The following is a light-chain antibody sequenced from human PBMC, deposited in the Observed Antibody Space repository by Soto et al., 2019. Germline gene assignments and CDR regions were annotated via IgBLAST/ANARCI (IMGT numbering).Light chain of an antibody. CDR1: QTINT. CDR2: GGFGAS. Sequence: TVLTQSLGTLSLSPGERAALSCRASQTINTLAWYQRKPGQAPRLLMYGGFGASSRATGSPDSFRASGSGTDVALTISRLEHEDLAVYYCQPYGSLPLRVGGGTMVEIK. J-gene: IGKJ4*02. CDR3: QPYGSLPLR. V-gene: IGKV3-20*01.